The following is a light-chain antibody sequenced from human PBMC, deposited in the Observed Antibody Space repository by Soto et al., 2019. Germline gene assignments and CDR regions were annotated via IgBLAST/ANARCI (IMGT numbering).Light chain of an antibody. Sequence: DIPLTQSPSTLSSSVGDIVTITCRASQSINIWLAWYQQKPGKAPKLLIYDASSLESGVPSRFSGSGSGTEFTLTISSLQPDDFATYYCQQDNSYLRTFGQGTKVDIK. CDR3: QQDNSYLRT. J-gene: IGKJ1*01. V-gene: IGKV1-5*01. CDR1: QSINIW. CDR2: DAS.